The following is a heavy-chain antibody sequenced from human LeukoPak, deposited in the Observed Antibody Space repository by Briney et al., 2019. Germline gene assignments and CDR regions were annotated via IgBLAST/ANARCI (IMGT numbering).Heavy chain of an antibody. CDR3: ARVAGAFDI. V-gene: IGHV4-59*01. CDR1: GGSISNYY. CDR2: IYYSGST. J-gene: IGHJ3*02. D-gene: IGHD6-25*01. Sequence: SETLSLTCTVSGGSISNYYWSWIRQPPGKGLEWIGYIYYSGSTNYNPSLKSRVTKSLDTSKNHFSLKLSSVTAADTAIYYCARVAGAFDIWGQGTMVTVSS.